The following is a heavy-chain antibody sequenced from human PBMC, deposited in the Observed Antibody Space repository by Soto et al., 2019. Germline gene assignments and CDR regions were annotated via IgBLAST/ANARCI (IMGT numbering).Heavy chain of an antibody. J-gene: IGHJ4*02. CDR2: VHYSGST. CDR3: ARRSGNPIFDY. V-gene: IGHV4-59*01. CDR1: SDSITNNY. Sequence: PSETLSLTCTVSSDSITNNYWNWIRQPPGKPLEWIGYVHYSGSTKYNPSLKSRVTISLDTSKNQFSLKLTSVTAADTALYYCARRSGNPIFDYWGQGILVTVSS. D-gene: IGHD3-10*01.